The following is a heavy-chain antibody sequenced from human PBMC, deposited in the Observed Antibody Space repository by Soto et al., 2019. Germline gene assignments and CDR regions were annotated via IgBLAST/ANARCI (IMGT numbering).Heavy chain of an antibody. CDR3: ARDEEVVVVPAAMFSHYYYGMDV. V-gene: IGHV6-1*01. D-gene: IGHD2-2*01. Sequence: SETLSLTCAISGDSVSSNSAAWNWIRQSPSRGLEWLGRTYYRSKWYNDYAVSVKSRITINPDTSKNQFSLQLNSVTPEDTAVYYCARDEEVVVVPAAMFSHYYYGMDVWGQGTTVTVSS. CDR1: GDSVSSNSAA. J-gene: IGHJ6*02. CDR2: TYYRSKWYN.